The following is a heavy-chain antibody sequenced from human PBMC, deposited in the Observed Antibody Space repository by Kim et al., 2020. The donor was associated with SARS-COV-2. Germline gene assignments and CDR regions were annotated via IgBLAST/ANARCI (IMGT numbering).Heavy chain of an antibody. CDR2: INPNSGGT. V-gene: IGHV1-2*02. CDR3: ARVGGNVLRFLEWLYILY. CDR1: GYTFTGYY. D-gene: IGHD3-3*01. J-gene: IGHJ4*02. Sequence: ASVKVSCKASGYTFTGYYMHWVRQAPGQGLEWMGWINPNSGGTNYAQKFQGRVTMTRDTSISTAYMELSRLRSDDTAVYYCARVGGNVLRFLEWLYILYWGQGTLVTVSS.